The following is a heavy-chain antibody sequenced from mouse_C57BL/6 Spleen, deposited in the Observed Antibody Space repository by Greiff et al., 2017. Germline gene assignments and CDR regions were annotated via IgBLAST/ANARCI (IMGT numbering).Heavy chain of an antibody. J-gene: IGHJ3*01. V-gene: IGHV5-9-1*02. D-gene: IGHD2-14*01. CDR3: TRDGFIGGFAY. CDR2: ISSGGDYI. Sequence: EVKLVESGEGLVKPGGSLKLSCAASGFTFSSYAMSWVRQTPEKRLEWVAYISSGGDYIYYADTVKGRFTISRENARNTLYLQMSSLKSEDTAMYYCTRDGFIGGFAYWGQGTLVTVSA. CDR1: GFTFSSYA.